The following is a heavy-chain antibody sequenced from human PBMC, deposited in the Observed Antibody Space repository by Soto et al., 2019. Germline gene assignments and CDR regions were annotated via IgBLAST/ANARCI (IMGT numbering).Heavy chain of an antibody. CDR1: GGLFSSFA. Sequence: QAHLVQSVPEVKKPGSSVKVSCKDSGGLFSSFAISWVRQAPGQGLEWLGGIIPVFGTTYYAEKFQDRLTITADESTNTAYMELSSLTSGDTAIYYCARGGGPYVWFNEFWGQGTLVTVSS. CDR2: IIPVFGTT. D-gene: IGHD3-16*01. V-gene: IGHV1-69*01. J-gene: IGHJ4*02. CDR3: ARGGGPYVWFNEF.